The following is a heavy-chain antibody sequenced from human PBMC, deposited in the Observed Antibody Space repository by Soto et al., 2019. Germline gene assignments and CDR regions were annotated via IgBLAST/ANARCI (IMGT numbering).Heavy chain of an antibody. CDR1: GGTFSSYA. D-gene: IGHD2-2*01. Sequence: SVKVSCKASGGTFSSYAISWVRQAPGQGLEWMGGIIPIFGTANYAQKFQGRVTITADESTSTAYMELSSLRSEDTAGYYCASRFVVVRGLYYGMDVWGQGTTVTVSS. J-gene: IGHJ6*02. CDR3: ASRFVVVRGLYYGMDV. CDR2: IIPIFGTA. V-gene: IGHV1-69*13.